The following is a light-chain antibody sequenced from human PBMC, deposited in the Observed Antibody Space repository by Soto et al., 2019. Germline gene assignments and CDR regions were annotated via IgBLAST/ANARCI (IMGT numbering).Light chain of an antibody. Sequence: DIVMTQSPDSLAVSLGERATINCKSSQSVLYSSNNNHYLAWFQQKPGQPPKLLVYLASTRESGVPDRFSGSGSGTDFTLTISSLQAEDVAVYYCQPYYSIPHTFGQGTRLEIK. CDR2: LAS. J-gene: IGKJ2*01. CDR3: QPYYSIPHT. CDR1: QSVLYSSNNNHY. V-gene: IGKV4-1*01.